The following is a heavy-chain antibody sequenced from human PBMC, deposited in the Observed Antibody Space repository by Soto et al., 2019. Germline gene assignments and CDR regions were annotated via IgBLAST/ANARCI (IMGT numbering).Heavy chain of an antibody. D-gene: IGHD2-2*01. V-gene: IGHV5-51*01. Sequence: RGESLKISCKGSGYSFSSLWIGWVRQRPGKGLEWMGIIYPGDSDTTYSPSFQGQITISVDKSISTAYLQWGSLKTSDTAVYFCARRPATLTWKYLVYWGPGTLLTVSS. CDR3: ARRPATLTWKYLVY. J-gene: IGHJ4*02. CDR2: IYPGDSDT. CDR1: GYSFSSLW.